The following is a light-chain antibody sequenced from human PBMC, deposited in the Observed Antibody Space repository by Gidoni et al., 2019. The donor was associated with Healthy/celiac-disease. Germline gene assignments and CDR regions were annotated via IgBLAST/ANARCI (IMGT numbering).Light chain of an antibody. CDR2: WAS. Sequence: DIVMIQSPDSLAVSLGERATTNCKSSQSVLYSSNNKNYLAWYQQKPGQPPKLLIYWASTRESGVPDRVSGSGSGTDFTLAISSLQAEDVAVYYCQQYYSTPQTFGQGTKVEIK. CDR3: QQYYSTPQT. V-gene: IGKV4-1*01. CDR1: QSVLYSSNNKNY. J-gene: IGKJ1*01.